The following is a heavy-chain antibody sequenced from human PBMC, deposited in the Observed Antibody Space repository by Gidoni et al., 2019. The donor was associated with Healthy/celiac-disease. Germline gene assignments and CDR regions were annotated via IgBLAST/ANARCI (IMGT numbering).Heavy chain of an antibody. J-gene: IGHJ4*02. CDR2: IYTSGST. V-gene: IGHV4-61*02. CDR1: GGSISSGSYY. D-gene: IGHD3-10*01. Sequence: QVQLQESGPGLVKPSQTMSLTGTGSGGSISSGSYYWSWIRQPAGKGLEWIGRIYTSGSTNYNPSLKSRVTISVDTSKNQFSLKLSSVTAADTAVYYCARGVLLWFGEESYYFDYWGQGTLVTVSS. CDR3: ARGVLLWFGEESYYFDY.